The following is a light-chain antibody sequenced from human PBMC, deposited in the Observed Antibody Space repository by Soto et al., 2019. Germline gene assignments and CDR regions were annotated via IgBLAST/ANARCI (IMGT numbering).Light chain of an antibody. CDR3: QQSSSVPNT. CDR1: QRISNF. J-gene: IGKJ2*01. CDR2: AAS. Sequence: DIQMTQSPSSLSAAVGDRVTITCRASQRISNFLNWYQQRPGKAPKLLIYAASNLERGVPSRFSGSGSGTDFSLTISSLQPEDFATYYCQQSSSVPNTFGQGTKLDFK. V-gene: IGKV1-39*01.